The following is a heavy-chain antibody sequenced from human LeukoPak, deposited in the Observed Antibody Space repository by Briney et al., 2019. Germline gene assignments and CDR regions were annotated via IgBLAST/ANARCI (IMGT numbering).Heavy chain of an antibody. D-gene: IGHD2-15*01. CDR1: GFSFSSYE. CDR3: ARDTQWSYFDY. CDR2: ISNTATTI. J-gene: IGHJ4*02. V-gene: IGHV3-48*03. Sequence: GSLRLSCAASGFSFSSYEMNWVRQAPGKGLEWISYISNTATTIDYADSVKGRFTISRDNAKNSLYLQMKSLRAEDTAVYYCARDTQWSYFDYWGQGTLVTVSS.